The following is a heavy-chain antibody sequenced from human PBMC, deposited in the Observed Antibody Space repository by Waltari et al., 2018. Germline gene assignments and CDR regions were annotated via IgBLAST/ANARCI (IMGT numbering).Heavy chain of an antibody. CDR1: GDPISPYY. V-gene: IGHV4-59*01. CDR2: SYYSGTT. D-gene: IGHD3-10*01. CDR3: ARGSVRRPIHGDYMDV. J-gene: IGHJ6*03. Sequence: QVQLQESGPGLVKPSETLSLTCTVSGDPISPYYLRWIRQPPGQGLELIGYSYYSGTTNYSPSLKSRVTISIDTSRNEISLSLSSVTAADTAVYYCARGSVRRPIHGDYMDVWGKGTTVTVSS.